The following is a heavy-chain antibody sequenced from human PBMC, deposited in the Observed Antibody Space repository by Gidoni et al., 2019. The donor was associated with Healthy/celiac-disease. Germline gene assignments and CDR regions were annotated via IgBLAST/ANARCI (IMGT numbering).Heavy chain of an antibody. CDR2: INSDGSST. Sequence: EVQLVESGGGLVQPGGSLRLSCAASGFTFSSYWMHWVRQAPGKGLVWVSRINSDGSSTSYADSVKGRFTISRDNAKNTLYLQMNSLRAEDTAVYYCARDRYYGSGSYFAYYYYGMDVWGQGTTVTVSS. CDR1: GFTFSSYW. V-gene: IGHV3-74*01. D-gene: IGHD3-10*01. J-gene: IGHJ6*02. CDR3: ARDRYYGSGSYFAYYYYGMDV.